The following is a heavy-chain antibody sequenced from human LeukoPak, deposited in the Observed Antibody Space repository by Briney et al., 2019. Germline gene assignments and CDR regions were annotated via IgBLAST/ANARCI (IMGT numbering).Heavy chain of an antibody. D-gene: IGHD3-22*01. CDR2: IYTSGST. Sequence: PSETLSLTCTVSGGSISSYYWSWIRQPAGKGLEWIGRIYTSGSTNYNPSLKSRVTMSVDTSKNQFSLKLSSVTAADTAVYYCASGLYYYDSSGYHLDYWGQGTLVTVSS. CDR3: ASGLYYYDSSGYHLDY. V-gene: IGHV4-4*07. J-gene: IGHJ4*02. CDR1: GGSISSYY.